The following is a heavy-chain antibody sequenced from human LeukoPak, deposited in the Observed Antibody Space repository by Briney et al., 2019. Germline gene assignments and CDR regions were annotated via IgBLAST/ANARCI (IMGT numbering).Heavy chain of an antibody. V-gene: IGHV1-18*01. CDR1: GYTFTSYG. D-gene: IGHD2-21*02. J-gene: IGHJ5*02. CDR3: ARRAYCGGDCYSSKRIWFDP. Sequence: ASVKVSCKASGYTFTSYGISWVRQAPGQGLEWMGWISAYNGNTNYAQKLQGRVTMTIDTSTSTAYMELRSLRSDDTAVYYCARRAYCGGDCYSSKRIWFDPWGQGTLVTVSS. CDR2: ISAYNGNT.